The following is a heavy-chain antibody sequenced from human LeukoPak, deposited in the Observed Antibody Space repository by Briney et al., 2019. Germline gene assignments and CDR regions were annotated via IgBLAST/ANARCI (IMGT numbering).Heavy chain of an antibody. CDR2: TYYSGST. CDR1: GGSTSSSSYY. J-gene: IGHJ4*02. D-gene: IGHD2-21*02. V-gene: IGHV4-39*01. CDR3: ASVVVTAIPVH. Sequence: SETLSLTCTVSGGSTSSSSYYWGWIRQPPGKGREWIGSTYYSGSTYYNPSLKSRVTISVDTSKNQFSLKLSSVTAADTAVYYCASVVVTAIPVHWGQGTLVTVSS.